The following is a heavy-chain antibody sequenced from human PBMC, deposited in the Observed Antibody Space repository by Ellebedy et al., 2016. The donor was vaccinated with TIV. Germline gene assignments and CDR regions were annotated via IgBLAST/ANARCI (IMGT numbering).Heavy chain of an antibody. CDR3: ARDNFDLVTGYYHLDD. Sequence: MPSETLSLTCTVSGDSLSSGAYFWTWVRQHPGKGPEWIGYIYYSGSTSYNPSFKGRLSMSVDTSKNQFSLKLSSVTVADTAVYYCARDNFDLVTGYYHLDDWGQGTLVTVSS. V-gene: IGHV4-31*03. CDR1: GDSLSSGAYF. D-gene: IGHD3-9*01. CDR2: IYYSGST. J-gene: IGHJ4*02.